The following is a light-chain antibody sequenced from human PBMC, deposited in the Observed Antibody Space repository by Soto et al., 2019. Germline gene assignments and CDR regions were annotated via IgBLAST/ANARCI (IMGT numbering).Light chain of an antibody. CDR1: RNINQW. CDR2: KAS. Sequence: DIQLTQSPSTLSASVGDRVTVTCRASRNINQWVAWYQQKVGKAPKLLIYKASTLESGVPSRFSGSGSGTDFTLTISSLLLDDFATYYCQHYYDYPWTFGQGTKV. J-gene: IGKJ1*01. CDR3: QHYYDYPWT. V-gene: IGKV1-5*03.